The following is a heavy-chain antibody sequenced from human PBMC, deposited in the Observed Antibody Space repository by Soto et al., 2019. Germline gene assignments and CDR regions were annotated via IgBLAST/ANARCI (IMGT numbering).Heavy chain of an antibody. CDR2: IYYSGST. CDR3: ARDLARYCSSTSCNGGDWFDP. CDR1: GRSISSYY. Sequence: SETLSLTCTVSGRSISSYYWSWIRQPPGKGLEWIGYIYYSGSTNYNPSLKSRVTISVDTSKNQFSLKLSSVTAADTAVYYCARDLARYCSSTSCNGGDWFDPWGQGTLVTVSS. J-gene: IGHJ5*02. D-gene: IGHD2-2*01. V-gene: IGHV4-59*01.